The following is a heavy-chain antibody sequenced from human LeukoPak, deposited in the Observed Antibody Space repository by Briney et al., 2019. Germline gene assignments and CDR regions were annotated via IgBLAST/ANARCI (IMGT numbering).Heavy chain of an antibody. D-gene: IGHD5-24*01. V-gene: IGHV3-23*01. CDR3: AKDGGGYNHYYYYYGMDV. J-gene: IGHJ6*02. Sequence: PGGSLRLSCAASGFTFSSYAMSWVRQAPGKGLEWVSAISGSGGSTYYADSVKGRFTISRDNSKNTLYLQMNRLRAEDTAVYYCAKDGGGYNHYYYYYGMDVWGQGTTVTVSS. CDR1: GFTFSSYA. CDR2: ISGSGGST.